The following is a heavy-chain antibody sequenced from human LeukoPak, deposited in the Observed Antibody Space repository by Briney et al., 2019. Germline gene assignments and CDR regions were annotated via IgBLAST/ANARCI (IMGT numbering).Heavy chain of an antibody. CDR3: ARTSIATRHFDY. Sequence: NPSETLSLTCTVSGGSISSDAYFWSWIRQHPGKGLERIGYIYYSGSTYYNPSLKSRVTISVDTSKNQFSLKLSSVTAADTAVYYCARTSIATRHFDYWGQGTLVTVSS. D-gene: IGHD6-6*01. CDR2: IYYSGST. J-gene: IGHJ4*02. V-gene: IGHV4-31*03. CDR1: GGSISSDAYF.